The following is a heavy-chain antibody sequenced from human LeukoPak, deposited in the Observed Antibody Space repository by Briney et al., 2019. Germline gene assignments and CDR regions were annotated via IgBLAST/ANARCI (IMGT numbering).Heavy chain of an antibody. D-gene: IGHD3-3*01. CDR1: GFTFSSYE. CDR3: AREPIWSGYSWFDY. Sequence: GGSLRLSCAASGFTFSSYEMNWVRQAPGKGLEWVSYISSSGSTIYYADSVKGRFTISRDNAKNSLYLQMNSLTAEDTAVYCCAREPIWSGYSWFDYWGQGTLVTVSS. CDR2: ISSSGSTI. V-gene: IGHV3-48*03. J-gene: IGHJ4*02.